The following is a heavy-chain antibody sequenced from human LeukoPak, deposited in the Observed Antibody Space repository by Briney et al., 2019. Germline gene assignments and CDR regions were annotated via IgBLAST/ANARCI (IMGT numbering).Heavy chain of an antibody. J-gene: IGHJ4*02. V-gene: IGHV4-34*01. D-gene: IGHD2-2*01. CDR1: GGSFGGYY. Sequence: SETLSLTCAVYGGSFGGYYWSWIRQPPGKGLEWIGEINHSGSTNYNPSLKSRVTISVDTSKNQFSLKLSSVTAADTAVYYCARGRSIEVVPAALDYWGQGTLVTVSS. CDR3: ARGRSIEVVPAALDY. CDR2: INHSGST.